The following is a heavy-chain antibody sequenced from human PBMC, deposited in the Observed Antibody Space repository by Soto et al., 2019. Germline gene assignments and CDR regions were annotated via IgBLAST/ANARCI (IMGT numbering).Heavy chain of an antibody. CDR3: ARGWELLPIY. CDR2: INHSGST. V-gene: IGHV4-34*01. Sequence: SETMSLTCADYGGSFSGYYWSWIRQPPGKGLEWIGEINHSGSTNYNPSLKSRVTISVDTSKNQFSLKLSSVTAADTAVYYCARGWELLPIYWGQGTLVTVSS. D-gene: IGHD1-26*01. CDR1: GGSFSGYY. J-gene: IGHJ4*02.